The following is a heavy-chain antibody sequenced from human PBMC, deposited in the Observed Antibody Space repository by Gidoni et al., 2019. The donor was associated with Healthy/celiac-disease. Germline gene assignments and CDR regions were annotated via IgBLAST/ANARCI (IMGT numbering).Heavy chain of an antibody. CDR2: IYYSGST. V-gene: IGHV4-39*01. Sequence: QLQLQESGPGLVKPSETLSLTCTVSGGSISSSSYYWGWIRQPPGKGLEWIGSIYYSGSTYYNPSLKSRVTISVDTSKNQFSLKLSAVTAADTAVYYCASDSSGVWTVDYWGQGTLVTVSS. D-gene: IGHD3-22*01. CDR1: GGSISSSSYY. CDR3: ASDSSGVWTVDY. J-gene: IGHJ4*02.